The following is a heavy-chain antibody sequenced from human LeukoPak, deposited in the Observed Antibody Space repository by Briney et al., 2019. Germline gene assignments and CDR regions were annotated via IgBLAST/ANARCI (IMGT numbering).Heavy chain of an antibody. CDR2: IYHSGST. Sequence: PSETLSLTCAVSGYSISSGYSWGWIRQPPGRGLEWIGTIYHSGSTYYNPSLKSRVTISVDTSKNQFSLHLYSVTAADTAVFYCATSYYYDYRQIDYWGQGTLVTVSS. CDR1: GYSISSGYS. V-gene: IGHV4-38-2*01. J-gene: IGHJ4*02. D-gene: IGHD3-22*01. CDR3: ATSYYYDYRQIDY.